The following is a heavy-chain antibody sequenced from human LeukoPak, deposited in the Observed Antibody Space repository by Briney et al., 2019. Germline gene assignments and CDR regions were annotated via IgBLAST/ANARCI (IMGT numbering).Heavy chain of an antibody. CDR1: GFTFSSYE. CDR3: ARSDSGSYYYYYYGMDV. D-gene: IGHD1-26*01. CDR2: ISSSGSTI. V-gene: IGHV3-48*03. Sequence: GGSLRLSCAASGFTFSSYEMNWVRQAPGKGLEWVSYISSSGSTIYYADSVKGRFTTSRDNAKNSLYLQMNSLRAEDTAVYYCARSDSGSYYYYYYGMDVWGQGTTVTVSS. J-gene: IGHJ6*02.